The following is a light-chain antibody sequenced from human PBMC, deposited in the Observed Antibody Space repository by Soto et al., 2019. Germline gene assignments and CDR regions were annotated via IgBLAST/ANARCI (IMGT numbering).Light chain of an antibody. CDR2: DVT. J-gene: IGLJ1*01. Sequence: QSVRTQPASVSGPPGQSITISCTGTSSDVGAYNYVSWYQHHPGKAPRLVIYDVTNRPSRISDRFSGSKSGNTASLTISGLLAEDEADYYCTSYTSTSTDVFGTGTKLTVL. CDR3: TSYTSTSTDV. V-gene: IGLV2-14*01. CDR1: SSDVGAYNY.